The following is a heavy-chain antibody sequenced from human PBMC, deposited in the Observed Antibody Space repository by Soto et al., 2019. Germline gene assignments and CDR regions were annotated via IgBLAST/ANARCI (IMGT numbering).Heavy chain of an antibody. CDR2: ISAYNGET. J-gene: IGHJ6*02. CDR3: ARTCPLGACYKHDLYKYSLDV. D-gene: IGHD2-21*02. Sequence: QIRLEQSESEVKKPGASVRVSCKASGYTFATYGFSWVRQAPGQGLEWMGWISAYNGETRLAERFQGRVTMTTDTATATGYMDLRSLRTDDTAVYYCARTCPLGACYKHDLYKYSLDVWGQGTTIIVSS. V-gene: IGHV1-18*04. CDR1: GYTFATYG.